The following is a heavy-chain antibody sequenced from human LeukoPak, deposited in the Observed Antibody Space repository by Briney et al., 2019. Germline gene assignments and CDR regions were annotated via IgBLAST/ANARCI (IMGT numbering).Heavy chain of an antibody. V-gene: IGHV3-33*01. Sequence: PGGSLRLSCAASGLTFSSYGMHWVRQAPGKGLEWVALIWFDGSNKYYVDSVKGRSTISRDNSKNTLYLQMNSLRAEDTAVYYCARDYGSGIDCWGQGTLVTVSS. CDR2: IWFDGSNK. D-gene: IGHD3-10*01. CDR1: GLTFSSYG. CDR3: ARDYGSGIDC. J-gene: IGHJ4*02.